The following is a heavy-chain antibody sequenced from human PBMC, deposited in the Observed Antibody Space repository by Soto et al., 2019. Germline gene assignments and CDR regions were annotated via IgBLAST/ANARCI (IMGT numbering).Heavy chain of an antibody. J-gene: IGHJ4*02. CDR3: ARGGGSYSLLSFDY. D-gene: IGHD1-26*01. Sequence: QVQLQESGPGLVKPSETLSLTCTVSGGSISSYYWSWIRQPPGKGLEWIGYIYYSGSTNYNPSLKSRAPLSVDTPKNSFPLKLSPVTAAATAVYHWARGGGSYSLLSFDYWGQGTLVTVSS. CDR2: IYYSGST. V-gene: IGHV4-59*08. CDR1: GGSISSYY.